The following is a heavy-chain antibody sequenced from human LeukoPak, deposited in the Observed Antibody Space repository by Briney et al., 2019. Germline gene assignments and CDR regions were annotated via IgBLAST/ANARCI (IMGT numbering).Heavy chain of an antibody. CDR2: IIPIFGTA. V-gene: IGHV1-69*13. CDR3: AREERYSYGLDY. Sequence: SVKVSCKASGGTFSSYAISWVRQAPGQGLEWMGGIIPIFGTANYAQKFQGRVTITADDSTSTAYMELSSLRSEDTAVYYCAREERYSYGLDYWGPGTLVTVSS. D-gene: IGHD5-18*01. J-gene: IGHJ4*02. CDR1: GGTFSSYA.